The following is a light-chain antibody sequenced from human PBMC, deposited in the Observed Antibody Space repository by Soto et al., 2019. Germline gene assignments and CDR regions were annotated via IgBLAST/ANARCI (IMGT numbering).Light chain of an antibody. Sequence: EIVMTQSPVALSVSPGESAALSCRASQSVGRNFAWYQQKPGQAPRLLIYYASNRATGIPARFSGSGSGTDYTLTISSLEPEDFAVYYCQQRSTWPLFTFGGGTKVEI. CDR1: QSVGRN. CDR3: QQRSTWPLFT. J-gene: IGKJ4*01. V-gene: IGKV3-11*01. CDR2: YAS.